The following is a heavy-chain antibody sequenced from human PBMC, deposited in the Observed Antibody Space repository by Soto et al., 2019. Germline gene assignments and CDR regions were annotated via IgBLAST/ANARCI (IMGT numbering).Heavy chain of an antibody. J-gene: IGHJ4*02. CDR1: GGSINSGGYY. Sequence: QVQLQESGPGLVKPSQTLSLTCTVSGGSINSGGYYWSWIRQHPGKGLEWIGYIYYSGSTYYNPSLKSRVTISVGTSKNQFSLKLTSVTAADTAVYYCAGGDGGSPIGDYWGQGTLVTVSS. D-gene: IGHD2-15*01. CDR2: IYYSGST. V-gene: IGHV4-31*03. CDR3: AGGDGGSPIGDY.